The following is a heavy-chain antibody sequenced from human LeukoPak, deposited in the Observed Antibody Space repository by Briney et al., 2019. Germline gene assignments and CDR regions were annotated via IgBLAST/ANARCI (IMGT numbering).Heavy chain of an antibody. V-gene: IGHV4-61*02. CDR2: ISAGGST. Sequence: TSETLSLTCTVSGGSISSGSYYWSWIRQPAGKGLEIGRISAGGSTNYNPSLKSRVTISVDTSKNQFSLKLSSVTAADTAVYYCARANEVGATSAYYYYGMDVWGQGTTVTVSS. J-gene: IGHJ6*02. CDR3: ARANEVGATSAYYYYGMDV. CDR1: GGSISSGSYY. D-gene: IGHD1-26*01.